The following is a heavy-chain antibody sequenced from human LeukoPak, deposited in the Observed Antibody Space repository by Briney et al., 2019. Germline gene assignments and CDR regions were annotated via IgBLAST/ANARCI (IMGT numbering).Heavy chain of an antibody. D-gene: IGHD6-6*01. V-gene: IGHV3-23*01. CDR1: GFTFSIYA. CDR2: INTSGGST. Sequence: GRSLRLSCAASGFTFSIYAMSWVRQAPGKGLEWVSTINTSGGSTYYADSVKGRFTISRDSSKNTLYLQMNSLRAEDTAVYYCAKDWEYSSSNGMDVWGQGTTVTVSS. J-gene: IGHJ6*02. CDR3: AKDWEYSSSNGMDV.